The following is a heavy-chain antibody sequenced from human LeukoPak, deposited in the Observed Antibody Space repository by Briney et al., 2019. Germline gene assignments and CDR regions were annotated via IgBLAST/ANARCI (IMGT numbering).Heavy chain of an antibody. Sequence: GGTLRLSCAASGFTFSSYAMSWVRQAPGKGLEWVSAISDSGGSTYYADSVKGRFTISRDNSKNTLYLQMNSLRAEDTAVYYCAKDTMVRGVMSDFDYWGQGTLVTVSS. D-gene: IGHD3-10*01. CDR1: GFTFSSYA. J-gene: IGHJ4*02. CDR2: ISDSGGST. CDR3: AKDTMVRGVMSDFDY. V-gene: IGHV3-23*01.